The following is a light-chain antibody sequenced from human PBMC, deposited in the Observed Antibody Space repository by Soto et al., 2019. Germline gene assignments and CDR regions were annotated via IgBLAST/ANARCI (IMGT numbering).Light chain of an antibody. CDR2: DAS. CDR1: QSVSSN. CDR3: QHYNDRPLT. J-gene: IGKJ1*01. V-gene: IGKV3-15*01. Sequence: EIVMTQSPATLSLSPGERATLSCRASQSVSSNLAWYQQKPGQAPRLLISDASTRATGIPDRFSGSGSGTEFTLTITSLQSEDFAVYYFQHYNDRPLTLGQGTKVEIK.